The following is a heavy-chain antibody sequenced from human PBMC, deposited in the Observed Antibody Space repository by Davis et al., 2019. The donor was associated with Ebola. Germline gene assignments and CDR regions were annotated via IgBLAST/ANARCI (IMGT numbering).Heavy chain of an antibody. J-gene: IGHJ5*02. D-gene: IGHD6-6*01. CDR2: INHSGST. Sequence: GSLRLSCAVYGGSFSGYYWSWIRQPPGKGLEWIGEINHSGSTNYNPSLKSRVTISVDTSKNQFSLKLSSVTAADTAVYYCARDGLVLWFDPWGQGTLVTVSS. CDR3: ARDGLVLWFDP. V-gene: IGHV4-34*01. CDR1: GGSFSGYY.